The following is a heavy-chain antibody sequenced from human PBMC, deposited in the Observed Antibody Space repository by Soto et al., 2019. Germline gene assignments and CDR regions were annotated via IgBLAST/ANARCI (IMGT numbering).Heavy chain of an antibody. CDR1: GYTFTTYY. Sequence: QVQLVQSGAEVKEPGDSVRVSCEASGYTFTTYYIHWVRQAPGQGLEWMGWINTKFGDTTYAQDFQGRVSLTRDMSISTDNMELSRPTAGDTAIYYCARNFYYYNVPGSGNGYGFWGQGTTVTVFS. J-gene: IGHJ6*02. CDR3: ARNFYYYNVPGSGNGYGF. CDR2: INTKFGDT. D-gene: IGHD3-22*01. V-gene: IGHV1-2*02.